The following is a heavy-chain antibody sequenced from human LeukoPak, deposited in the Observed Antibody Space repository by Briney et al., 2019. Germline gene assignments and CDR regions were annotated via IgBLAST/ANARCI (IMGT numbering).Heavy chain of an antibody. CDR3: ARERKYTMVRGVTHLFDY. CDR1: GYTFTSYY. Sequence: ASVKVSCKASGYTFTSYYMHWVRQAPGQGLEWMGIINPSGGSTSYAQKFQGRVTMTRDMSTSTVYMELSSLRSEDTAVYYCARERKYTMVRGVTHLFDYWGQGTLVTVSS. J-gene: IGHJ4*02. V-gene: IGHV1-46*01. CDR2: INPSGGST. D-gene: IGHD3-10*01.